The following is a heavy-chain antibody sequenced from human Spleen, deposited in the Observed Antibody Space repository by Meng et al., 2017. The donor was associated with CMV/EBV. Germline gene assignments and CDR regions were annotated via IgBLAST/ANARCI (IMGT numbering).Heavy chain of an antibody. CDR3: ARVPSLGYCSSTSCPRGTYFDY. CDR1: DYY. CDR2: INHGGST. Sequence: DYYWSWIRQPPGKGLEWIGEINHGGSTNYNPSLKSRVTISVDTSKNQFSLKLSSVTAADTAAYYCARVPSLGYCSSTSCPRGTYFDYWGQGTLVTVSS. V-gene: IGHV4-34*01. D-gene: IGHD2-2*01. J-gene: IGHJ4*02.